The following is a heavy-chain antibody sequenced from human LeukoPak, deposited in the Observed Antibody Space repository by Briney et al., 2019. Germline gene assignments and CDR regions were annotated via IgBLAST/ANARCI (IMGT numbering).Heavy chain of an antibody. V-gene: IGHV3-23*01. Sequence: GGSLRLSCAASGFTFSTYAMSWVRQAPGKGLEWVSAISASGGSTYYADSMKGRFTISGDNSKNTLYLQMNSLRAEDTAVYYCAKWGDYDILTGYYDSDYWGQGTLVTVSS. CDR1: GFTFSTYA. J-gene: IGHJ4*02. D-gene: IGHD3-9*01. CDR3: AKWGDYDILTGYYDSDY. CDR2: ISASGGST.